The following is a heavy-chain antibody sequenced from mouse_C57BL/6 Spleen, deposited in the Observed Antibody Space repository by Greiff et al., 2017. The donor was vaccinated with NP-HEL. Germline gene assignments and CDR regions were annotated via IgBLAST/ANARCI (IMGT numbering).Heavy chain of an antibody. Sequence: VQLQQPGAELVKPGASVKLSCKASGYTFTSYWMHWVKQRPGQGLEWIGMIHPNSGSTNYNEKFKSKATLTVDKSSSTAYMQLSSLTSEDSAVYYCAPITTVVATGGYWGQGTTLTVSS. CDR2: IHPNSGST. CDR3: APITTVVATGGY. J-gene: IGHJ2*01. V-gene: IGHV1-64*01. CDR1: GYTFTSYW. D-gene: IGHD1-1*01.